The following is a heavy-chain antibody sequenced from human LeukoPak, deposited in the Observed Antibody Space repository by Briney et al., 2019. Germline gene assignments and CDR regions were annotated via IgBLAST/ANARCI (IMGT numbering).Heavy chain of an antibody. V-gene: IGHV4-31*03. CDR3: ARLHNGSARPY. J-gene: IGHJ4*02. CDR2: MYYTGNT. CDR1: GDSISSVGYY. D-gene: IGHD3-10*01. Sequence: ASETLSLTCTVSGDSISSVGYYWTWVRQLPGKGLEWIGYMYYTGNTYNNPSLKSRITISRDTSRNQFSLQLTSVTAADTAVYYCARLHNGSARPYWGQGTLVAVSS.